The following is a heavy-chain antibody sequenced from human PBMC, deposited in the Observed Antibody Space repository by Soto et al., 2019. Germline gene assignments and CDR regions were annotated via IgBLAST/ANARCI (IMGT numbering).Heavy chain of an antibody. CDR1: GGSFSGYY. Sequence: SETLSLTCAVYGGSFSGYYWSWIRQPPGKGLEWIGEINHSGSTNYNPSLKSRVTISVDTSKNQLSLKLSSVTAADTAVYYCARGLGYGDYEVKAFDYWGQGTLVTVSS. J-gene: IGHJ4*02. D-gene: IGHD4-17*01. V-gene: IGHV4-34*01. CDR3: ARGLGYGDYEVKAFDY. CDR2: INHSGST.